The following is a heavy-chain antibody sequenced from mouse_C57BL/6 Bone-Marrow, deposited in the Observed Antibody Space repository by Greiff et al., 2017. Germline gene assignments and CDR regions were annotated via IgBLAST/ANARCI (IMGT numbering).Heavy chain of an antibody. CDR1: GYTFTSYW. J-gene: IGHJ2*01. CDR3: AREGVMVPYYFDF. V-gene: IGHV1-69*01. D-gene: IGHD2-2*01. Sequence: QVQLQQPGAELVMPGASVKLSCKASGYTFTSYWMHWVKQRPGQGLEWIGEIDPSDSYTTYNQQFKGKATLTVDKSSSTAYMQLSSLTSEDSAVYYCAREGVMVPYYFDFWGQGTTLTVSS. CDR2: IDPSDSYT.